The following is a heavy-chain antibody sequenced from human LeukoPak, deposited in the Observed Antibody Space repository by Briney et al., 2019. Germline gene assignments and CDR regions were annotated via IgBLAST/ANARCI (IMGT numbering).Heavy chain of an antibody. J-gene: IGHJ6*02. V-gene: IGHV4-4*07. D-gene: IGHD3-22*01. Sequence: PSETLSLTCTVSGGSISSYYWSWIRQPAGKGLEWIGRIYTSGSTNYNPSLKSRVTMSVDTSKNQFSLKLSSVTAADTAVYYCARDSSGYGPAGYYYYGMDVWGQGTTVTVSS. CDR2: IYTSGST. CDR3: ARDSSGYGPAGYYYYGMDV. CDR1: GGSISSYY.